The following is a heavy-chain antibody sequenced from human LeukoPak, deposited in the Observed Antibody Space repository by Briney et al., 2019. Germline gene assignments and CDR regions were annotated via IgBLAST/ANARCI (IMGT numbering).Heavy chain of an antibody. CDR3: AKGPRATVGATLSFDY. V-gene: IGHV3-23*01. Sequence: GGSLRLSCAASGFTFSSYAMSWVRQAPGKGLEWVSAISGSGGSTYYADSVKGRFTISRDNSKNTLYLQMNSLRAEDTAVYYCAKGPRATVGATLSFDYWGQGTLVTVSS. CDR1: GFTFSSYA. D-gene: IGHD1-26*01. CDR2: ISGSGGST. J-gene: IGHJ4*02.